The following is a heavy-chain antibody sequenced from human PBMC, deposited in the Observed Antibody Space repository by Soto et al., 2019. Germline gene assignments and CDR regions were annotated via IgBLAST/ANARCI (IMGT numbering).Heavy chain of an antibody. D-gene: IGHD4-17*01. Sequence: GGSLRLSCAASGFTFSSYGMHWVRQAPGKGLEWVAVIWYDGSNKYYADSVKGRFTISRDNSKNTLYLQMNSLRAEDTAVYYCARDLRHGAVTTYVYYYYGMDVWGQGTTVTVSS. V-gene: IGHV3-33*01. CDR2: IWYDGSNK. CDR3: ARDLRHGAVTTYVYYYYGMDV. J-gene: IGHJ6*02. CDR1: GFTFSSYG.